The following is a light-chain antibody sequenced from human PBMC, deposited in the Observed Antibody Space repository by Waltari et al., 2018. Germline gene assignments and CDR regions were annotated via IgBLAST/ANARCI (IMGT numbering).Light chain of an antibody. Sequence: DVQLTQSPPFLSASVGDRVTITCRASHDIINYLGCYQLKLAEPPKLLIYAVSTLQSGVPSRFSGSGYGTEFTLTIASLQPEDIATYYCQQLQNYPQTFGRGTKLEIK. CDR3: QQLQNYPQT. CDR1: HDIINY. J-gene: IGKJ2*01. CDR2: AVS. V-gene: IGKV1-9*01.